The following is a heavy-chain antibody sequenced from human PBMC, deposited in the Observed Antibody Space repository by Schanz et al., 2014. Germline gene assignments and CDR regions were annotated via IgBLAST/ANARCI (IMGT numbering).Heavy chain of an antibody. CDR2: INPSGGVT. CDR3: ARVRGFTYGVNFGMDV. J-gene: IGHJ6*02. CDR1: GYTFTSYY. V-gene: IGHV1-46*01. Sequence: QVQLVQSGAELKKPGASVTVSCKASGYTFTSYYIDWVRQAPGQGLEWIGVINPSGGVTHYAQKFPGRVTLTRDTSTTTVYLQLSSLTSEDTAVYYCARVRGFTYGVNFGMDVWGLGTTVTVSS. D-gene: IGHD5-18*01.